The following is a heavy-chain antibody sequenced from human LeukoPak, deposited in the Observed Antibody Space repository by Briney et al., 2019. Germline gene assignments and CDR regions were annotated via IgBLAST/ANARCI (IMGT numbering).Heavy chain of an antibody. Sequence: SETLSLTCTVSGGSISSYYWSWIRQPPGKGLEWIGYIYYSGSTNYNPSLKSRVTISVDTSKNQFSLKLSSAIAADTAVYYCARDLPYCSGGSCSTWGQGTLVTVSS. J-gene: IGHJ5*02. CDR2: IYYSGST. CDR3: ARDLPYCSGGSCST. CDR1: GGSISSYY. V-gene: IGHV4-59*01. D-gene: IGHD2-15*01.